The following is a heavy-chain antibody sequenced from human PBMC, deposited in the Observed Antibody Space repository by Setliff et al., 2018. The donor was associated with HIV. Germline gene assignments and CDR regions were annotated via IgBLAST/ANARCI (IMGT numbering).Heavy chain of an antibody. CDR1: GGSISSGRYY. CDR3: ARQEAGYYFDSSGYYFDY. CDR2: IYTSGST. Sequence: SETLSLTCTDSGGSISSGRYYWSWIRQPAGKGLEWIGHIYTSGSTNYNPSLKSRVTISVDPSKNQFSLKLNSVTAADTAVYYCARQEAGYYFDSSGYYFDYWGLGTLVTVSS. J-gene: IGHJ4*02. D-gene: IGHD3-22*01. V-gene: IGHV4-61*09.